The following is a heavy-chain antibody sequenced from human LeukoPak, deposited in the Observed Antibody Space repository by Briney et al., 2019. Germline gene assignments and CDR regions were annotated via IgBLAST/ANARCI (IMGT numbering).Heavy chain of an antibody. CDR3: AKDIELLGYYYYYMDV. CDR2: ISYDGSNK. Sequence: GRSLRLSCAASGFTFSSYGMHWVRQAPGKGLEWVAVISYDGSNKYYADSVKGRFTISRDNSKNTLYLQMNSLRAEDTAVYYCAKDIELLGYYYYYMDVWGKGTTVTVSS. CDR1: GFTFSSYG. D-gene: IGHD1-26*01. V-gene: IGHV3-30*18. J-gene: IGHJ6*03.